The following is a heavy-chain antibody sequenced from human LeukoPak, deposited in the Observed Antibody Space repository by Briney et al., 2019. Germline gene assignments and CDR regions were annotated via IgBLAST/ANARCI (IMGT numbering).Heavy chain of an antibody. CDR2: IRYDGSNK. CDR3: TRHSDFWSGYQTVVWFDP. Sequence: GGSLRLSCAASGFTFSSYGMHWVRQAPGKGLEWVAFIRYDGSNKYHTDSVKGRFTISRDNSKNTLYLQMNSLRAEDTAVYYCTRHSDFWSGYQTVVWFDPWGQGTLVTVSS. V-gene: IGHV3-30*02. D-gene: IGHD3-3*01. CDR1: GFTFSSYG. J-gene: IGHJ5*02.